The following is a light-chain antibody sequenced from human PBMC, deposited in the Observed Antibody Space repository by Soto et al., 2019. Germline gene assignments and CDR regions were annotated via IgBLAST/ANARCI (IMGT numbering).Light chain of an antibody. CDR1: QSVSSN. Sequence: EIVMTQSPATLSVSPGERATLSCRASQSVSSNLAWYQQKPGQAPRLLIYGASTRAAGIPARFSGSGYGTEFTLTISSLQSEEFAVYYCQQYNNWPRTFGQGTKV. J-gene: IGKJ1*01. CDR3: QQYNNWPRT. V-gene: IGKV3-15*01. CDR2: GAS.